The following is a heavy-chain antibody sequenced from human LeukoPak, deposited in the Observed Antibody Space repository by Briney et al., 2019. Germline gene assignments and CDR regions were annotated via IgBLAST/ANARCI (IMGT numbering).Heavy chain of an antibody. V-gene: IGHV4-4*07. CDR2: IYTTGST. J-gene: IGHJ6*03. CDR3: ARTTEGGYIGYFYYYYMDV. CDR1: GGSISSYY. D-gene: IGHD5-18*01. Sequence: PSETLSLTCTVSGGSISSYYWSWIRQPAGKELEWIGRIYTTGSTNYSPSLKSRVTISADTSKNQFSLKLRSVTAADTAVYYCARTTEGGYIGYFYYYYMDVWGKGTTVTISS.